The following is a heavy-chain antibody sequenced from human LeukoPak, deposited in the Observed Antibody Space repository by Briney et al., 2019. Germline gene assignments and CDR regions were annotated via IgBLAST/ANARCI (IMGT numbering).Heavy chain of an antibody. Sequence: ASVKVSCKASGYTFTSFGISWVRQAPGQRLEWIGWISPYNSNTNYAQKVQGRVTMTPDTSTSTAYMELRSLRSDDTAVYYCARGGSDYRNPPPNWFDPWGQGTLVTVSS. CDR3: ARGGSDYRNPPPNWFDP. J-gene: IGHJ5*02. V-gene: IGHV1-18*01. CDR2: ISPYNSNT. D-gene: IGHD4-11*01. CDR1: GYTFTSFG.